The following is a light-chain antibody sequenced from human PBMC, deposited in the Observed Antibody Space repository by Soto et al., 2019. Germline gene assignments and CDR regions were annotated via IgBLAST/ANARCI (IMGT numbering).Light chain of an antibody. CDR1: SSNIGAGYD. Sequence: QSVLTQPPSVSGAPGQRVTISCTGSSSNIGAGYDVHWYQQLPGTPPKLLIYGNSNRPSGVPDRFSGSKSGTSASLAITGLQAEDEADDYCQSYDSSLSGSDVVFGGGTKLTVL. CDR2: GNS. J-gene: IGLJ2*01. CDR3: QSYDSSLSGSDVV. V-gene: IGLV1-40*01.